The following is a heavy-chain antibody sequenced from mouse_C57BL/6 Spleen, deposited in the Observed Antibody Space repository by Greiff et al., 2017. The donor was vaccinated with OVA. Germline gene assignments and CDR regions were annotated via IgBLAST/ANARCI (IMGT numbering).Heavy chain of an antibody. CDR2: INPSTGGT. CDR3: ARSGYGSSYCDY. CDR1: GYSFTGYY. D-gene: IGHD1-1*01. V-gene: IGHV1-42*01. Sequence: EVQGVESGPELVKPGASVKISCKASGYSFTGYYMNWVKQSPEKSLEWIGEINPSTGGTTYNQKFKAKATLTVDKSSSTAYMQLKSLTSEDSAVYYCARSGYGSSYCDYWGQGTTLTVSS. J-gene: IGHJ2*01.